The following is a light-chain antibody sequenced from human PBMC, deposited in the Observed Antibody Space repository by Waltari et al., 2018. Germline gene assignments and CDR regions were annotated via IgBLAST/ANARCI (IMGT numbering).Light chain of an antibody. CDR1: QCCSSAE. J-gene: IGKJ1*01. CDR3: QQYGSSPTWT. Sequence: ARQCCSSAELAWDRRNPGQAPRYPNNGAVRGATGSPDRCSGSGSGTDCTVTISGLGPEDFAVYYWQQYGSSPTWTFGQGTKVEVK. CDR2: GAV. V-gene: IGKV3-20*01.